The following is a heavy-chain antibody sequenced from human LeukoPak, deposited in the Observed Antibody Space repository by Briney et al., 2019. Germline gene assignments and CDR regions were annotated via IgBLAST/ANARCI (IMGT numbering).Heavy chain of an antibody. Sequence: SETLSLTCTVSGGSISSGSYYWSWIRQPAGKGLEWIGRIYTSGSTNYNPSLKGRVTISVDTSKNQFSLKLSSVTAADTAVYYCARYIRTSRRAFDIWGQGTMVTVSS. CDR2: IYTSGST. D-gene: IGHD1-14*01. CDR3: ARYIRTSRRAFDI. J-gene: IGHJ3*02. CDR1: GGSISSGSYY. V-gene: IGHV4-61*02.